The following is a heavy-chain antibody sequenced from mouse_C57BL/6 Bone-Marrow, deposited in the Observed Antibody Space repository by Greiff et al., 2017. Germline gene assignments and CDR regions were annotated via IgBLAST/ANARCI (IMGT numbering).Heavy chain of an antibody. J-gene: IGHJ2*01. CDR1: GYTFTSYW. CDR2: IHPNSGSI. Sequence: VQLQQSGAELVKPGASVKLSCKASGYTFTSYWMHWVKQTPGQGLEWIGMIHPNSGSINYNEKFKSKATLAVDKSSSTAYMQLSSLTSEDSAVCYCARWCFDYWGQGTTLTVSS. V-gene: IGHV1-64*01. CDR3: ARWCFDY. D-gene: IGHD1-1*02.